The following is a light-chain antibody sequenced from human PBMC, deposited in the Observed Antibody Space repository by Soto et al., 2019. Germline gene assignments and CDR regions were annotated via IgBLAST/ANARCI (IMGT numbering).Light chain of an antibody. CDR2: GAS. CDR3: QQYSNWPYT. V-gene: IGKV3-15*01. J-gene: IGKJ2*01. CDR1: QSVNNN. Sequence: EMVMTQSPATLSVSPGERATLSCRASQSVNNNLAWYQQKPGQAPSLLIYGASTRATGIPARFSGSGSGTEFTLTISSLQSEDFAVYYCQQYSNWPYTFGQGTKLEIK.